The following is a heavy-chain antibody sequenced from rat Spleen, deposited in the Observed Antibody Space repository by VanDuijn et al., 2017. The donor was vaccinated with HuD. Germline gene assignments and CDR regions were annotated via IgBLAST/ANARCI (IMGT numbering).Heavy chain of an antibody. Sequence: QVQLKESGPGLVQPSQTLSLSCTVSGFSLPTHHVSWVRQPPGKGLEWMGVIWTGGSTDYNSSLKSRLSISRDTSKSQVFLKINSLQTEDIATYYCARGPVNYGGNYFDYWGQGVMVTVSS. CDR3: ARGPVNYGGNYFDY. D-gene: IGHD1-11*01. CDR1: GFSLPTHH. CDR2: IWTGGST. J-gene: IGHJ2*01. V-gene: IGHV2-43*01.